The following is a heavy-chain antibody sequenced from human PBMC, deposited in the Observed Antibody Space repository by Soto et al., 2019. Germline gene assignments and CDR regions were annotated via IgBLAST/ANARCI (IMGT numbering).Heavy chain of an antibody. D-gene: IGHD1-1*01. CDR3: ARANNWNDAYFDY. CDR2: IYSGGST. Sequence: GGSLRLSCAASGFTFSDYYIHWIRRAPEKGLEWVSIIYSGGSTYYADSVEGRFTISRDNSMNTVYPQMNSLRAEDTAVYYCARANNWNDAYFDYWGQGTLVTVSS. J-gene: IGHJ4*02. V-gene: IGHV3-53*01. CDR1: GFTFSDYY.